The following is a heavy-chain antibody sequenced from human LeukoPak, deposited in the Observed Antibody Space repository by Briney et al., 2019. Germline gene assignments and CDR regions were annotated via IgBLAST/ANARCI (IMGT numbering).Heavy chain of an antibody. Sequence: GSLRLSCAASGFTFNSFAMSWVRQPPGKGLEWIGSIYRTGSTNYNPSLKSRVTISLDTSKNQFSLKVSSVTAADTAVYYCARGDCSSTICYSPMDVWGKGTTVTVSS. CDR2: IYRTGST. D-gene: IGHD2-2*01. CDR3: ARGDCSSTICYSPMDV. V-gene: IGHV4-38-2*01. J-gene: IGHJ6*03. CDR1: GFTFNSFAM.